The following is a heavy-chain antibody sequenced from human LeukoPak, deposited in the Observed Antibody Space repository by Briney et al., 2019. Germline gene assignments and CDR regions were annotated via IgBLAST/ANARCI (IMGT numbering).Heavy chain of an antibody. Sequence: GGSLRLSCAASGFTFSSYSMNWVRQAPGKGLEWVSSISSSSSYIYYADSVKGRFTTSRDNSKNTLYLQMNSLRAEDAAVYYCAKGRVGAFDYWGQGTLVTVSS. CDR3: AKGRVGAFDY. J-gene: IGHJ4*02. V-gene: IGHV3-21*01. CDR1: GFTFSSYS. CDR2: ISSSSSYI. D-gene: IGHD1-26*01.